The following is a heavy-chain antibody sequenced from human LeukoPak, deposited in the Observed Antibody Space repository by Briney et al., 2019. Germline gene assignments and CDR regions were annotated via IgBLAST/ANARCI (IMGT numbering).Heavy chain of an antibody. CDR3: ARALRYCSTTSCQYYFDY. V-gene: IGHV1-46*01. CDR2: INPSGGSI. Sequence: GASVKVSCKASGHIFTSYYMYWVRQAPGQGLEWMGIINPSGGSIRYAQKFQGRVTMTRNTSISTAYMELSSLKSEDTAVYYCARALRYCSTTSCQYYFDYWGQGTLVTVSS. CDR1: GHIFTSYY. J-gene: IGHJ4*02. D-gene: IGHD2-2*01.